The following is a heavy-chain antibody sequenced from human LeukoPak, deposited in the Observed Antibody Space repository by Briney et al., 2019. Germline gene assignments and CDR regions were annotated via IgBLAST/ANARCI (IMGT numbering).Heavy chain of an antibody. V-gene: IGHV1-69*05. CDR1: GGTFSSYA. CDR3: ARDAYDSSGYYPYYFDY. CDR2: IIPIFGTA. Sequence: SVEVSCKASGGTFSSYAISWVRQAPGQGLEWMGGIIPIFGTANYAQKFQGRVTITTDESTSTAYMELSSLRSEDTAVYYCARDAYDSSGYYPYYFDYWGQGTLVTVSS. D-gene: IGHD3-22*01. J-gene: IGHJ4*02.